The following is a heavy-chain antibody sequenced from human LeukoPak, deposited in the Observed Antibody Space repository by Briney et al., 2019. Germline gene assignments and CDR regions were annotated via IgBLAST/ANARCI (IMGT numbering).Heavy chain of an antibody. V-gene: IGHV3-73*01. Sequence: GGSLRLSCAASGFTFSGSALRWVRQASGKGLEWVGRIRTKANNYATAYAASVKGTFTISRDDSENTAYLQMNSLKTEDTAVYYCARSAYCSSTSCYRFDYWGQGTLVTVSS. J-gene: IGHJ4*02. D-gene: IGHD2-2*01. CDR3: ARSAYCSSTSCYRFDY. CDR2: IRTKANNYAT. CDR1: GFTFSGSA.